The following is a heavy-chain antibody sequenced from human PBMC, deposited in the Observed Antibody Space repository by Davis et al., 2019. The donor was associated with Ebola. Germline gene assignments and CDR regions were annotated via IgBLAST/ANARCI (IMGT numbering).Heavy chain of an antibody. Sequence: GESLKISCAASGFTFSSYAMSWVRQAPGKGLEWVSAISGSGGSTYYADSVKGRFTISRDNAKNSLYLQMNSLRAEDTAVYYCARVGVLRRFLEWSPLDYYYMDVWGKGTTVTVSS. CDR1: GFTFSSYA. CDR3: ARVGVLRRFLEWSPLDYYYMDV. D-gene: IGHD3-3*01. V-gene: IGHV3-23*01. CDR2: ISGSGGST. J-gene: IGHJ6*03.